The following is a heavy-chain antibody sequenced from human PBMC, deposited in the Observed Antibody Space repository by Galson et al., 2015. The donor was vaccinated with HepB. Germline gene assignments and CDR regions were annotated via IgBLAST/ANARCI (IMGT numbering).Heavy chain of an antibody. CDR3: AGGPGRFHY. V-gene: IGHV6-1*01. J-gene: IGHJ1*01. D-gene: IGHD2-2*01. Sequence: CAISGDSVSSNSAAWNWIRQSPSRGLEWLGRTYYRSKWYSYYAVSVKSRVTIKADTSKNQFSLQLSSVTPEDTAVYYCAGGPGRFHYWGQGTPVTVSS. CDR2: TYYRSKWYS. CDR1: GDSVSSNSAA.